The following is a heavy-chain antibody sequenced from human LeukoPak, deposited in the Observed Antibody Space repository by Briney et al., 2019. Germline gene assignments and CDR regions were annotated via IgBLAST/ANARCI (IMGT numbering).Heavy chain of an antibody. V-gene: IGHV3-23*01. CDR2: ISGSGERT. D-gene: IGHD1-26*01. Sequence: GGSLRLSCVTSGFMFSTYAMSWVRQAPGKGLEWVSIISGSGERTYYADSVKGRFTVSRDNSKKTLYMEMKSLRVEDTAAYYCVSQSYSGSDNYYFHYWGQGTLVAVSS. CDR1: GFMFSTYA. CDR3: VSQSYSGSDNYYFHY. J-gene: IGHJ4*02.